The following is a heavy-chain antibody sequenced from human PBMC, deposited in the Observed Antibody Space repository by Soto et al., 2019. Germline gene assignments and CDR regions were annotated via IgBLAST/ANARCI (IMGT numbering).Heavy chain of an antibody. V-gene: IGHV4-39*01. CDR1: GGSITRNNHF. J-gene: IGHJ4*01. CDR3: ARLGSSGWYQGSYFDY. Sequence: SEPLSLTCTVSGGSITRNNHFWGWIHQSPGKGLEWIGSIQYGGTTNYNPSLKSRVIMSAETSKNQFSLMMNSVTAADTAVYFCARLGSSGWYQGSYFDYWGHGTLVTVSS. CDR2: IQYGGTT. D-gene: IGHD6-19*01.